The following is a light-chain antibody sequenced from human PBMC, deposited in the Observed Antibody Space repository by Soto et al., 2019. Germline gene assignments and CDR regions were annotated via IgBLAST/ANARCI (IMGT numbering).Light chain of an antibody. J-gene: IGKJ2*01. CDR2: EAR. CDR1: QTINNY. CDR3: QQSYSMPYT. Sequence: DIQMTQSPSPLSASVGDRVTISCRASQTINNYLNWYQQEPGKAPKVLIYEARTLASGVSSRFSGGGSGTDYTLTISSVQPEDFASYFCQQSYSMPYTFGQGTKVDIK. V-gene: IGKV1-39*01.